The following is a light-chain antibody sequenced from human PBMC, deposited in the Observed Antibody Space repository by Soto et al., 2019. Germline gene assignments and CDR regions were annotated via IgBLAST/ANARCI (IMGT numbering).Light chain of an antibody. CDR2: KAS. J-gene: IGKJ1*01. Sequence: IQMTQSPSTLSASVGDSVTFTCRASQSINIWLAWYQQKPGKAPKLLIYKASTLEVGVPSRFSGSGSGTEFTLTISTLQPSDFATYYCQQYNSYPWTFGQGTKV. CDR1: QSINIW. CDR3: QQYNSYPWT. V-gene: IGKV1-5*03.